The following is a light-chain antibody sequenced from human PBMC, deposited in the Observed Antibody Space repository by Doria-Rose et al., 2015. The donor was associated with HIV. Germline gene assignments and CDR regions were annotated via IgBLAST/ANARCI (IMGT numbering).Light chain of an antibody. Sequence: PKLMIYDVSNRPAGVSNRFSGAKSGSTAALTIAGRQAEDEADYYCSSYTTSSTLGFGGGTKLTCL. CDR2: DVS. CDR3: SSYTTSSTLG. J-gene: IGLJ3*02. V-gene: IGLV2-14*03.